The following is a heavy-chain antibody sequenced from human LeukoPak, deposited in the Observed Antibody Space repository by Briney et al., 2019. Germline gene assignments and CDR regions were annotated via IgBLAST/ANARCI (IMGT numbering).Heavy chain of an antibody. Sequence: ASVKVSCKASGYTFTSYGISWVRQAPGQGLEWMGWISAYNGNTNYAQKLQGRVTMTTDTSTSTAYMELRSLRSDDTAVYYCARVYCSGGSCYFNWFDPWGQETLVTVSS. CDR2: ISAYNGNT. V-gene: IGHV1-18*01. J-gene: IGHJ5*02. CDR3: ARVYCSGGSCYFNWFDP. CDR1: GYTFTSYG. D-gene: IGHD2-15*01.